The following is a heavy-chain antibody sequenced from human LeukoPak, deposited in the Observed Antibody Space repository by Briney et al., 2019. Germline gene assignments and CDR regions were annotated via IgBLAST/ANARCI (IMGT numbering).Heavy chain of an antibody. CDR2: VSSSGSTI. CDR3: AELGITMIGGV. J-gene: IGHJ6*04. V-gene: IGHV3-48*03. D-gene: IGHD3-10*02. Sequence: GGSLRLSCAASGFTFSSYEMNWVRQAPGKGLERVSYVSSSGSTIYYADSVKGRFTISRDNAKNSLYLQMNSLRAEDTAVYYCAELGITMIGGVWGKGTTVTISS. CDR1: GFTFSSYE.